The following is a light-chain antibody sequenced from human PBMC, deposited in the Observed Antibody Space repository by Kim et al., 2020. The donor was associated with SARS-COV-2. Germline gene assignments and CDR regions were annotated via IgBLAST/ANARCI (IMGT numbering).Light chain of an antibody. CDR1: QTLTRG. V-gene: IGKV1-5*01. J-gene: IGKJ1*01. Sequence: SVLTTSVGDRVPVTYRARQTLTRGLAWYQQKPGRAPRLLIFDAWTLESGIPSRFRGSGSGTDFTLTLSSLQPGEFATYYCQHRKRFGQGTKVDIK. CDR3: QHRKR. CDR2: DAW.